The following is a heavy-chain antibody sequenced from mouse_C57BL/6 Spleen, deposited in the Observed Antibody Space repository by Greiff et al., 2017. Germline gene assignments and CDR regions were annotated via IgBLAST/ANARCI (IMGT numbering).Heavy chain of an antibody. CDR2: ISDGGSYT. CDR3: ARDENYYGSSYYFDY. V-gene: IGHV5-4*01. Sequence: DVKLVESGGGLVKPGGSLKLSCAASGFTFSSYAMSWVRQTPEKRLEWVATISDGGSYTYYPDNVKGRFTISRDNAKNNRCLQMSHLKSEDKAMYYCARDENYYGSSYYFDYWGQGTTLTVSS. J-gene: IGHJ2*01. D-gene: IGHD1-1*01. CDR1: GFTFSSYA.